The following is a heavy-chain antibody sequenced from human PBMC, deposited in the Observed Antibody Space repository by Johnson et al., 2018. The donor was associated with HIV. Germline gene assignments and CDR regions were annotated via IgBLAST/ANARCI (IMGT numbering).Heavy chain of an antibody. CDR2: IKWNGGNT. D-gene: IGHD3-22*01. J-gene: IGHJ3*02. CDR1: GFTFDDYG. CDR3: ARDRRNYHDSSGYPDYEAFDI. Sequence: MQLVESGGGVVRPGGSLRLSCAASGFTFDDYGMSWVRQAPGKGLEWVSGIKWNGGNTGYADSVRGRFTISRDNAKNSLYLQMNSLRAEDTALYYCARDRRNYHDSSGYPDYEAFDIWGQGTILTVSS. V-gene: IGHV3-20*04.